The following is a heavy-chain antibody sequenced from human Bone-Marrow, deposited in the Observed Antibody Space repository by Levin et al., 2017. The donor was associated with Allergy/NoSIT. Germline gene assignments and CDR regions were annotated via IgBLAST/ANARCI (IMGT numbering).Heavy chain of an antibody. CDR2: LSGSGNSA. V-gene: IGHV3-23*01. J-gene: IGHJ5*02. Sequence: GESLKISCAASGFSFSSYAMSWVRQAPGKRLEWVSALSGSGNSAYYADSVKGRFAISRDNSKNTLYLQMNSLRAEDTAVYYCAKGPRAAAAYNWFDPWGQGTLVTVSS. CDR1: GFSFSSYA. CDR3: AKGPRAAAAYNWFDP. D-gene: IGHD6-13*01.